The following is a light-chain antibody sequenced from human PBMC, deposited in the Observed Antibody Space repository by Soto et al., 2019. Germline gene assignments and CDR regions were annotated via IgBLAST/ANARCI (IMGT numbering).Light chain of an antibody. CDR2: DAS. CDR1: SSDVGGYNY. J-gene: IGLJ1*01. V-gene: IGLV2-11*01. Sequence: QSVLTQPRSVSGSPGQSVTISCTGTSSDVGGYNYVSWYQQHPGKAPKLMIYDASKRPSGVPDRFSGSKSGNTASLTISGLQAEDEADYYRCSYAGSYTYVFGTGTKVTVL. CDR3: CSYAGSYTYV.